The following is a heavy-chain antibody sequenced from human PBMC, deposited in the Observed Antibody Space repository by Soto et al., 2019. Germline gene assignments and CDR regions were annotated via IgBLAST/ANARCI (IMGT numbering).Heavy chain of an antibody. CDR2: INPYSGDT. Sequence: QVQLAQSGAEVKKPGAYVKVSCKASGYTFTDYYIHWWRQAPAQGFEWMGWINPYSGDTRYEEKFQGRATMTRDTSISTTYMELSRLTSDDTALYYCARGPSHGAFDSWGQGTVITVSS. V-gene: IGHV1-2*02. J-gene: IGHJ3*02. CDR1: GYTFTDYY. CDR3: ARGPSHGAFDS.